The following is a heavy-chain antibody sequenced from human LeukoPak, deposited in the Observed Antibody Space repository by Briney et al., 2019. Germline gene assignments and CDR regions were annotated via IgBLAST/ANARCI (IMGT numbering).Heavy chain of an antibody. J-gene: IGHJ4*02. CDR2: INSKGGGT. CDR3: ARDRSGSYPVDY. V-gene: IGHV1-2*06. CDR1: GYTFSDYY. Sequence: ASVEVSCKASGYTFSDYYIHWVRQAPGLGLEWMGRINSKGGGTYYAQNFQGRVTMTRATNIGTVSMELSGLRSDDTAVYYCARDRSGSYPVDYWGQGTLVTVSS. D-gene: IGHD1-26*01.